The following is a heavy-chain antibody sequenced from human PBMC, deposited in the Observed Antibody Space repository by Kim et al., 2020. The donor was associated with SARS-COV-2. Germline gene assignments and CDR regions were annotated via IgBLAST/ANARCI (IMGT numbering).Heavy chain of an antibody. CDR2: YTIGST. D-gene: IGHD4-17*01. CDR3: ASSTGY. Sequence: YTIGSTHYTPSLTSRVTMSVDTSKNQFSLKLSSVTAADTAVYYCASSTGYWGQGTLVTVSS. V-gene: IGHV4-4*07. J-gene: IGHJ4*02.